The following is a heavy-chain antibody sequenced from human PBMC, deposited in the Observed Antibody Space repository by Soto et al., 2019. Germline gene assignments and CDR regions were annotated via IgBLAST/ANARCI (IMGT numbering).Heavy chain of an antibody. CDR2: IIPIFGTA. CDR1: GGTFSSYA. V-gene: IGHV1-69*01. Sequence: QVQLVQSGAEVKKPGSSVKVSCKASGGTFSSYAISWVRQAPGQGLEWMGGIIPIFGTANYAQKFQGRVTITADESTSTAYMELSSLRSEDTAVYYCARDSSGQLPRYYYYYYGMDVWGQGTTVTVSS. D-gene: IGHD6-19*01. CDR3: ARDSSGQLPRYYYYYYGMDV. J-gene: IGHJ6*02.